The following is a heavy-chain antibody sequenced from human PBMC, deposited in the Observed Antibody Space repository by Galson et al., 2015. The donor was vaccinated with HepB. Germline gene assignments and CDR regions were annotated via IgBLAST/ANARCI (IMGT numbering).Heavy chain of an antibody. J-gene: IGHJ4*02. Sequence: SLRLSCAASGFTFNSYGMNWVRQAPGKGLEWVSYVGSSSSTIYYADSVKGRFTISRDNAKNSLYLQMNSLRAEDTAVYYCARDLPDWYCFDYWGQGTLVTVSS. CDR3: ARDLPDWYCFDY. D-gene: IGHD3-9*01. V-gene: IGHV3-48*01. CDR2: VGSSSSTI. CDR1: GFTFNSYG.